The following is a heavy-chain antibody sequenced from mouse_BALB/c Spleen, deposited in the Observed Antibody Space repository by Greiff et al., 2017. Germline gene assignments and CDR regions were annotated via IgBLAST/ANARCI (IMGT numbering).Heavy chain of an antibody. CDR1: GYTFTSYW. Sequence: QVQLQQSGTVLARPGASVKMSCKASGYTFTSYWMHWVKQRPGQGLEWIGYINPSSGYTNYNQKFKDKATLTADKSSSTAYMQLSSLTSEDSAVYYCARSRGNYDFDYWGQGTTLTVSS. D-gene: IGHD2-1*01. CDR2: INPSSGYT. CDR3: ARSRGNYDFDY. V-gene: IGHV1-4*01. J-gene: IGHJ2*01.